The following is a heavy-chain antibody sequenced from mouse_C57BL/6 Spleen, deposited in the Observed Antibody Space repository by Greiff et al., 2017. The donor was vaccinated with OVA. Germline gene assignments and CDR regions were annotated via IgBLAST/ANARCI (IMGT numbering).Heavy chain of an antibody. J-gene: IGHJ4*01. CDR2: INPNNGGT. V-gene: IGHV1-22*01. Sequence: LVKPGASVKMSCKASGYTFTDYNMHWVKQSHGKSLEWIGYINPNNGGTSYNQKFKGKATLTVNKSSSTAYMELRSLTSEDSAVYYCARTRLGRAMDYWGQGTSVTVSS. CDR3: ARTRLGRAMDY. CDR1: GYTFTDYN. D-gene: IGHD2-13*01.